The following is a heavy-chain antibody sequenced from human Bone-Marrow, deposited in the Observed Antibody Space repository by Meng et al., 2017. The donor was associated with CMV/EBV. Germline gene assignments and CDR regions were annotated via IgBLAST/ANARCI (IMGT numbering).Heavy chain of an antibody. V-gene: IGHV3-21*01. CDR1: GFTFSSYS. Sequence: GESLKIPCSASGFTFSSYSMNWVRQAPGKGLEWVSSISSSSSYIYYADSVKGRFTISRDNAKNSLYLQMNSLRAVDTAVYYCAGYCSSTTCHWYSLYIWGQGTMVTFSS. D-gene: IGHD2-2*01. CDR3: AGYCSSTTCHWYSLYI. CDR2: ISSSSSYI. J-gene: IGHJ3*02.